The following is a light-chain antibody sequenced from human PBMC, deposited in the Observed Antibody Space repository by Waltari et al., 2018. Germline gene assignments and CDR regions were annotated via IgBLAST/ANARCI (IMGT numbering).Light chain of an antibody. CDR2: GAS. J-gene: IGKJ4*01. CDR3: QQYDISPLT. Sequence: EIVLTQSPGTLSLSPGERATLSCRASQTVRTTYLAWYQQRPVQAPTLLISGASSRATGVPDRFSGSGSGTDFSLTISSLEPEDFAVYYCQQYDISPLTFGGGTKVEIK. V-gene: IGKV3-20*01. CDR1: QTVRTTY.